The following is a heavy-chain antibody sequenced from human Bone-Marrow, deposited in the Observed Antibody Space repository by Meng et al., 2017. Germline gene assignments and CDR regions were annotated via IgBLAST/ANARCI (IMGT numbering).Heavy chain of an antibody. CDR3: ARLTYGDVDY. V-gene: IGHV1-69*05. D-gene: IGHD4-17*01. CDR1: GGIFSNYV. Sequence: SVKVSCKALGGIFSNYVIGWVRQAPGQGLEWMGGINAVFGTTNYAQKFQGRVTITTDESTSTVYMELTRLTSEDTAVYFCARLTYGDVDYWGQGTLVTVSS. CDR2: INAVFGTT. J-gene: IGHJ4*02.